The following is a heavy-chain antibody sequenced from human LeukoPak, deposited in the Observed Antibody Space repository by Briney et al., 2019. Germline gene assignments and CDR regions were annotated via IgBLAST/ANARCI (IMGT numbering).Heavy chain of an antibody. CDR2: ISSSSSYI. V-gene: IGHV3-21*01. J-gene: IGHJ4*02. CDR3: ARGGPPKRWLQYDFDY. CDR1: GFTFSSYS. Sequence: TGGSLRLSCAASGFTFSSYSMNWVRQAPGKGLEWVSSISSSSSYIYYADSVKGRFTISRDNAKNSLYLQMNSLRAEDTAVYYCARGGPPKRWLQYDFDYWGQGTLVTVSS. D-gene: IGHD5-24*01.